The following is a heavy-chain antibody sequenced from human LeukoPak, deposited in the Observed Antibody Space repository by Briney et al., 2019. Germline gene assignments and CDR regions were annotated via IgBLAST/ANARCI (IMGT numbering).Heavy chain of an antibody. CDR2: ISAYNGNT. CDR3: ARWAPLDYGDYGPHFDY. Sequence: GASAKVSCKASGYTFTSYGISWVRQAPGQGLEWMGWISAYNGNTNYAQKLQGRVTMTTDTSTSTAYMELRSLRSDDTAVYYCARWAPLDYGDYGPHFDYWGQGTLVTVSS. V-gene: IGHV1-18*04. D-gene: IGHD4-17*01. J-gene: IGHJ4*02. CDR1: GYTFTSYG.